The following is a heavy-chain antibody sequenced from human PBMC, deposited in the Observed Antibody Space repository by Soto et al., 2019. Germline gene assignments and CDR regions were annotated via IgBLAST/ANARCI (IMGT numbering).Heavy chain of an antibody. J-gene: IGHJ6*02. CDR2: INHSGST. CDR1: GVSFSGYY. V-gene: IGHV4-34*01. D-gene: IGHD3-10*01. Sequence: SETLSLTCAVYGVSFSGYYWSWIRQPPGKGLEWIGEINHSGSTNYNPSLKSRVTISVDTSKNQFSLKLSSVTAADTAVYYCARAPVLRITMVRGIGGNGMDVWGQGTTVTVSS. CDR3: ARAPVLRITMVRGIGGNGMDV.